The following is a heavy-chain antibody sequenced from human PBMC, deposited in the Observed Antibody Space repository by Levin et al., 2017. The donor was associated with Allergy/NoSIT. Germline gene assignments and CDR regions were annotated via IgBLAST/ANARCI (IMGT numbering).Heavy chain of an antibody. CDR1: GYTFTSYG. D-gene: IGHD2-2*01. Sequence: GASVKVSCKASGYTFTSYGISWVRQAPGQGLEWMGWISAYNGNTNYAQKLQGRVTMTTDTSTSTAYMELRSLRSDDTAVYYCAREGWYQLLSRDYYYYGMDVWGQGTTVTVSS. J-gene: IGHJ6*02. CDR3: AREGWYQLLSRDYYYYGMDV. CDR2: ISAYNGNT. V-gene: IGHV1-18*01.